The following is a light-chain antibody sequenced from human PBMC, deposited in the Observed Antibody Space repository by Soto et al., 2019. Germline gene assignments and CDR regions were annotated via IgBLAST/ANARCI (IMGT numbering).Light chain of an antibody. J-gene: IGKJ4*01. Sequence: DIQMTQSPSSVSASVGDRATITCRASQDIRSRLAWYQHKPGKAPTLLIYSATTLQSGVPYRFSGSGSGTYFTLTISSLQPEDFATYYCQQANILPPVFGGGTKVDIK. CDR3: QQANILPPV. V-gene: IGKV1-12*01. CDR1: QDIRSR. CDR2: SAT.